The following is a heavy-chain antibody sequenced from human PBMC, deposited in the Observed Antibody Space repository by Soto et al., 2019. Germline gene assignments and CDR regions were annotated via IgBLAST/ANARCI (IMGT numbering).Heavy chain of an antibody. CDR2: IYYSGST. V-gene: IGHV4-39*01. J-gene: IGHJ4*02. CDR1: GGSISSSSYY. D-gene: IGHD3-3*01. CDR3: ARQDYDFWSGYSYYFDY. Sequence: KTSETLSLTCTVSGGSISSSSYYWGWIRQPPGKGLEWIGSIYYSGSTYYNPSLKSRVTISVDTSKNQFSLKLSSVTAADTAVYYCARQDYDFWSGYSYYFDYWGQGTLVTVS.